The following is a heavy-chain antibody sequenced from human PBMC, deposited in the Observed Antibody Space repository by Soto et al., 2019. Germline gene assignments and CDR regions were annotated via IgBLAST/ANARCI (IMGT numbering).Heavy chain of an antibody. D-gene: IGHD3-9*01. CDR3: ARSPSAGYFDWLRFDY. V-gene: IGHV3-21*01. CDR2: ISSSSSYI. Sequence: GGSLRLSCAASGFTFSSYSMNWVRQAPGKGLEWVSSISSSSSYIYYADSVKGRFTISRDNAKNSLYLQMNSLRAEDTAVYYCARSPSAGYFDWLRFDYWGQGTLVTVSS. J-gene: IGHJ4*02. CDR1: GFTFSSYS.